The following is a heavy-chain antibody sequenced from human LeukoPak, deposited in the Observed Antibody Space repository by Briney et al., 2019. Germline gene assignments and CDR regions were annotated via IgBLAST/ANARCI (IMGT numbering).Heavy chain of an antibody. Sequence: ASVKVSCKASGYTFTRYYMHWVRQAPGQGLEWMGWINPNSGGTNYAQKFQGRVTMTRDTSISTAYMELSRLRSDDTAVYYCARGADSSGWYPYYYYYMDVWGKGTTVTISS. D-gene: IGHD6-19*01. V-gene: IGHV1-2*02. J-gene: IGHJ6*03. CDR1: GYTFTRYY. CDR3: ARGADSSGWYPYYYYYMDV. CDR2: INPNSGGT.